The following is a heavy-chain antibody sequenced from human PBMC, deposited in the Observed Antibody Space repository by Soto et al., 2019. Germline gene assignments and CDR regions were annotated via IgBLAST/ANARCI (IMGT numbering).Heavy chain of an antibody. CDR2: IIPIFGTA. D-gene: IGHD3-3*01. V-gene: IGHV1-69*13. Sequence: ASVKVSCKASGGTFSSYAISWVRQAPGQGLEWMGGIIPIFGTANYAQKFQGRVTITADESTSTAYMELSSLRSEDTAVYYCATRPHLEWLLRPRGFDPWGQGTLVTVSS. CDR1: GGTFSSYA. J-gene: IGHJ5*02. CDR3: ATRPHLEWLLRPRGFDP.